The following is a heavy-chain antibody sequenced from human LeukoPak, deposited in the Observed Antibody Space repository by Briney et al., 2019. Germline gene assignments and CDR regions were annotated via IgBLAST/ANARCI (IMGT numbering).Heavy chain of an antibody. Sequence: GGSMRLSCAASGFTFSSYWMSWVRQAPGKGLEWVANIKQDGSEKYYVDSVKGRFTISRDNAKNSLYLQMNSLRAEDTAVYYCAGDPNGGYCSGGSCPPGNWGQGTLVTVSS. D-gene: IGHD2-15*01. J-gene: IGHJ4*02. CDR2: IKQDGSEK. CDR1: GFTFSSYW. CDR3: AGDPNGGYCSGGSCPPGN. V-gene: IGHV3-7*03.